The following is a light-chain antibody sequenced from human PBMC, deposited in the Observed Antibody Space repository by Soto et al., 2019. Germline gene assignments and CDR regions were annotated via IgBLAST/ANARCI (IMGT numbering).Light chain of an antibody. CDR2: GAT. CDR3: QQTYNTPLT. V-gene: IGKV1-39*01. Sequence: DIQLTQSPSTLSASAGDRVTITCRASQTITTYLNWYQQRPGKAPKLLILGATALQGGVPSRFSGSGSGTDFTLTISSLQPEDFATYHCQQTYNTPLTFGGGTKVDIK. CDR1: QTITTY. J-gene: IGKJ4*01.